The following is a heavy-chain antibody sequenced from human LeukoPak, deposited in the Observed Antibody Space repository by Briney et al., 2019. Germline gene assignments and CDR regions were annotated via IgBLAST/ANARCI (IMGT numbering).Heavy chain of an antibody. D-gene: IGHD2-2*01. CDR1: GFTFSSYA. J-gene: IGHJ6*03. Sequence: GGSLRLSCAASGFTFSSYAMSWVRQAPGKGLEWVSAISGSGGSTYYADSVKGRFTISRDNSKNTLYLQMNSLRAEDTAVYYCAKSPPAARPDIYYYYYYMDVWGKGTTVTVSS. V-gene: IGHV3-23*01. CDR3: AKSPPAARPDIYYYYYYMDV. CDR2: ISGSGGST.